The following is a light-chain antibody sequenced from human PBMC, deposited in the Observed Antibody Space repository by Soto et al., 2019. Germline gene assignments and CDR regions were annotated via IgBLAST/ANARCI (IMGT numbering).Light chain of an antibody. V-gene: IGKV3-15*01. Sequence: EVVMTQSPATLSVSPGESATLSCWASQSVTNKLAWYQQTPGQAPRLLIYGASIRATTTPARFSGSGSGTDFTLTISSLQSEDLGVYYCQQYHGWPLTFGGGTKVEI. J-gene: IGKJ4*01. CDR2: GAS. CDR1: QSVTNK. CDR3: QQYHGWPLT.